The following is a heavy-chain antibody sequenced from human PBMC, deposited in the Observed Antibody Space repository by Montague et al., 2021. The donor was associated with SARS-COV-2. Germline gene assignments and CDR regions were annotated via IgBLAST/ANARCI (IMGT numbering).Heavy chain of an antibody. D-gene: IGHD5-24*01. CDR1: GGSISSDY. J-gene: IGHJ5*02. CDR3: ASEDRWNWFDP. V-gene: IGHV4-59*01. CDR2: IYFRCST. Sequence: SETLSLTCSVSGGSISSDYWSWIRQSPGKGLEWIWYIYFRCSTNYYPSLKSRVTFSVDTSKNQFSLKLISVSAADTAVYFCASEDRWNWFDPWGQGVLVTVSS.